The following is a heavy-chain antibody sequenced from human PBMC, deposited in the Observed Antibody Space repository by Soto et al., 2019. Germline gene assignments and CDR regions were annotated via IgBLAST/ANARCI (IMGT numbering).Heavy chain of an antibody. CDR2: IRTHNGNA. CDR3: SILTGFSRTFPDY. V-gene: IGHV1-18*04. CDR1: GVTFRIYA. J-gene: IGHJ4*02. D-gene: IGHD3-9*01. Sequence: QVQLMQSGGEVKKPGASVKVSCKASGVTFRIYAIAWVRQAPGQGLEWMGRIRTHNGNANYAQNFQDRITMTADTSTNTAYLELRILSTDDTAVYYCSILTGFSRTFPDYLGQGTLVSVSS.